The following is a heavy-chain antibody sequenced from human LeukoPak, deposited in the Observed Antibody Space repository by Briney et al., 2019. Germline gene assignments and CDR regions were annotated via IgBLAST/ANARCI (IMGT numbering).Heavy chain of an antibody. Sequence: PGGSLRLSCAASGFTFSNAWMSWVRQAPGKGLEWVGRIKSKTDGGTTDYAAPVKGRFTVSRDDSKDTLYLQMNSLKTEDTAVYYCTTDLKERYSSSWYRDIDYWGQGTLVTVSS. D-gene: IGHD6-13*01. CDR2: IKSKTDGGTT. J-gene: IGHJ4*02. V-gene: IGHV3-15*01. CDR1: GFTFSNAW. CDR3: TTDLKERYSSSWYRDIDY.